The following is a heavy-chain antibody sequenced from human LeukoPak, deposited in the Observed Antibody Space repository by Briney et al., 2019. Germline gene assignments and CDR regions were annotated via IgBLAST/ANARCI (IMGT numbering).Heavy chain of an antibody. CDR1: GFTFSSYS. V-gene: IGHV3-21*01. CDR2: ITSSSTYT. CDR3: ARDPYSGTYGDTYYYYMDV. Sequence: PGGSLRLSCAASGFTFSSYSMNGVRQTPGKGLEWVSSITSSSTYTFYADSVKGRFTISRDNARNSLYLQMNSLRAEDTAVYYCARDPYSGTYGDTYYYYMDVWGKGTTVTISS. D-gene: IGHD1-26*01. J-gene: IGHJ6*03.